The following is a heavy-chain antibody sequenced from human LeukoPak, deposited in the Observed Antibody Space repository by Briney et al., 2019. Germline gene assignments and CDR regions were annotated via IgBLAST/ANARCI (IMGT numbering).Heavy chain of an antibody. V-gene: IGHV5-51*01. CDR3: ARQSRDGSKTRGYYFGY. CDR2: NYPAESDT. CDR1: GYSFTNYW. Sequence: RGESLKISCQVSGYSFTNYWIGWVRQMPGKGLESMAINYPAESDTTYSPSFQGQVTISADKSIRTVYLQWSSLKASDTAMYYCARQSRDGSKTRGYYFGYWGQGTLVTVSS. D-gene: IGHD3-10*01. J-gene: IGHJ4*02.